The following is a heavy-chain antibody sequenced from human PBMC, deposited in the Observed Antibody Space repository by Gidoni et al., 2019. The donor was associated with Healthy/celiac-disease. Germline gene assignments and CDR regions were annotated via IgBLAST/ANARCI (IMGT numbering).Heavy chain of an antibody. CDR3: VKHGDYYGMDV. J-gene: IGHJ6*02. CDR1: GFTFSSYD. D-gene: IGHD3-16*01. Sequence: EVQLVESGGGLVQPGGSLRLSCAASGFTFSSYDMHWVRQATGKGLEWVSAIGTAGDTYYPGSVKGRFTISRENAKNSLYLQMNSLRAGDTAVYYCVKHGDYYGMDVWGQGTTVTVSS. V-gene: IGHV3-13*04. CDR2: IGTAGDT.